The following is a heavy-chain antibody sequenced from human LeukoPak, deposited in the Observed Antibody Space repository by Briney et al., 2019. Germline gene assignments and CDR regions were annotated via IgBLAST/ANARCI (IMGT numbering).Heavy chain of an antibody. V-gene: IGHV3-30-3*01. CDR2: ISFDGNNK. D-gene: IGHD3-3*01. CDR1: GFTFNYA. Sequence: GRSLRLSCAASGFTFNYAMHWVRQAPGKGLEWVALISFDGNNKYYADSVKGRFTISSDIPKKTLYLQMNSLRAEDTAVYYCARVRENFWSRYYAIDYWGQGTLVTVSS. CDR3: ARVRENFWSRYYAIDY. J-gene: IGHJ4*02.